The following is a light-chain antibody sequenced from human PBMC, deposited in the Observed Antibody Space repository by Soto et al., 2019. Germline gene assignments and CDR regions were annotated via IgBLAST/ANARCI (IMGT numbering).Light chain of an antibody. CDR1: SSDVGGYNY. CDR2: DVS. CDR3: SSYTISSTLVV. V-gene: IGLV2-14*01. Sequence: QAVVTQPASVSGSPGQSITISCTGTSSDVGGYNYVSWYQPHPGKAPKLMIYDVSNRPSEVSNRFSGSKSGNTASLTISGLQAEDEADYYCSSYTISSTLVVFGGGTKVTVL. J-gene: IGLJ2*01.